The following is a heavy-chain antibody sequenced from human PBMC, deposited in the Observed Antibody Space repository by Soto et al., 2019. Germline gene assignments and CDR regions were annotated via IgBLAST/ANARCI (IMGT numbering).Heavy chain of an antibody. V-gene: IGHV1-18*01. CDR1: GYTFSSYG. D-gene: IGHD3-10*01. Sequence: VQLVQSGNVVQKPGSPVKVSCNTSGYTFSSYGIIWVRQAPGQGREWRGWISGYNGNADYAQRFRGRVNMTTDTSTTTVFMELRDLSSDDTALYFCAREGWLGELLYWGQGSLVTVS. CDR2: ISGYNGNA. CDR3: AREGWLGELLY. J-gene: IGHJ4*02.